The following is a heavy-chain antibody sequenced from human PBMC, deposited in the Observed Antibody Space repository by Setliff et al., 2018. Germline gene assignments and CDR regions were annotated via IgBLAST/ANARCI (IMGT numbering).Heavy chain of an antibody. CDR2: LSDDGSNE. CDR3: ARDGVSYAMDV. V-gene: IGHV3-30*03. J-gene: IGHJ6*02. Sequence: PGGSLRLSCAASGFTVSSFSMHWVRQAPVKGLDWVATLSDDGSNEFYADSVKGRFTISRDNAKNSLYLQMNNLRAEDTALYSCARDGVSYAMDVWGHGTTVTVSS. CDR1: GFTVSSFS.